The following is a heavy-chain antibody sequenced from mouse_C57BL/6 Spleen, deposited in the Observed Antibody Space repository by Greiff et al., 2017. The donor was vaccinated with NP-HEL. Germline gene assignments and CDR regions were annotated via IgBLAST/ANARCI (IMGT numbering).Heavy chain of an antibody. Sequence: EVQVVESGGGLVKPGGSLKLSCAASGFTFSSYAMSWVRQTPEKRLEWVATISDGGSYTYYPDNVKGRFTISRDNAKNHLYLQMSHLKSEDTAMYYCARWDYWGQGTSVTVSS. V-gene: IGHV5-4*01. CDR3: ARWDY. CDR2: ISDGGSYT. CDR1: GFTFSSYA. J-gene: IGHJ4*01.